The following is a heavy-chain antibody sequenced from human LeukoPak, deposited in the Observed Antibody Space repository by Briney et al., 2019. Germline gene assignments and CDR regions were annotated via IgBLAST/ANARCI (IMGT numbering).Heavy chain of an antibody. CDR3: ARALGPFIVVVPAARGYFDY. CDR1: GGSFSGYY. Sequence: SETLSLTCAVYGGSFSGYYLSWIRQPPGKGLEWIGEINHSGSTNYNPSLKSRVTISVDTSKNQFSLKLSSVTAADTAVYYCARALGPFIVVVPAARGYFDYWGQGTLVTVSS. J-gene: IGHJ4*02. V-gene: IGHV4-34*01. D-gene: IGHD2-2*01. CDR2: INHSGST.